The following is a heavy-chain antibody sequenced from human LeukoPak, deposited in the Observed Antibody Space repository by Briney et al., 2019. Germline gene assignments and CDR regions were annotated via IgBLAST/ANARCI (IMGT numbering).Heavy chain of an antibody. CDR2: IYYSGST. J-gene: IGHJ6*03. CDR1: GGSISSSSYY. CDR3: AGPRAGYYGAYYMDV. D-gene: IGHD3-10*01. Sequence: SETLPLTCTVSGGSISSSSYYWGWIRQPPGKGLEWIGSIYYSGSTYYNPSLKSRVTISVDTSKNQFSLKLSSVTAADTAVYYCAGPRAGYYGAYYMDVWGKGTMVTVSS. V-gene: IGHV4-39*01.